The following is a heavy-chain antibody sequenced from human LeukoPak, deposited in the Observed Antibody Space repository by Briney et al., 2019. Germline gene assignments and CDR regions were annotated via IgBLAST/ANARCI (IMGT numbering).Heavy chain of an antibody. V-gene: IGHV5-51*01. D-gene: IGHD3-10*01. Sequence: GESLQISCKTSGYSFTTYWIGWVRQMPGTGLEWVGAIYPDDSDTRYSPSFQGQVVISADRSIRTAYLQWNTLKTSDTAMYYCVRQRGASGTINHFDPWGQGTLVTVS. CDR2: IYPDDSDT. J-gene: IGHJ5*02. CDR3: VRQRGASGTINHFDP. CDR1: GYSFTTYW.